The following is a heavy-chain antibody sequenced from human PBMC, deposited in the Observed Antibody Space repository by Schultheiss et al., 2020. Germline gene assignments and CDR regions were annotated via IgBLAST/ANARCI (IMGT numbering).Heavy chain of an antibody. D-gene: IGHD4-17*01. Sequence: SVKVSCKASGGTFSSYAISWVRQAPGQGLEWMGGIIPIFGTANYAQKFQGRVTITADESTSTAYMELSSLRSEDTAVYYCARDYGDYGYRGFDPWGQGTLVTVSS. V-gene: IGHV1-69*13. J-gene: IGHJ5*02. CDR3: ARDYGDYGYRGFDP. CDR2: IIPIFGTA. CDR1: GGTFSSYA.